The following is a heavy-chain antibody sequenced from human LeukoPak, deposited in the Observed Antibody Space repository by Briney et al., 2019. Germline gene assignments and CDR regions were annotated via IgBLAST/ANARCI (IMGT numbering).Heavy chain of an antibody. Sequence: GGPLRLSCVVSGFTFSSYGVHWVRQAPGKGLEWVAVISYDGSNKYYADSVKGRFTISRDNSKNTLYLQMNSLRAEDTAVYYCARDWRGDYYYYYYGMDVWGQGTTVTVSS. CDR2: ISYDGSNK. D-gene: IGHD2-21*02. V-gene: IGHV3-30*03. J-gene: IGHJ6*02. CDR3: ARDWRGDYYYYYYGMDV. CDR1: GFTFSSYG.